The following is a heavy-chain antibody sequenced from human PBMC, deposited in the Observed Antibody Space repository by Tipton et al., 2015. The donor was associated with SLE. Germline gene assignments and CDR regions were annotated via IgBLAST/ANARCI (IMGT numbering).Heavy chain of an antibody. J-gene: IGHJ4*02. D-gene: IGHD4-17*01. Sequence: SLRLSCAASGFTFDDYAIHWVRQAPGKGLEWVSGISWNSGSIGYADSVKGRFTISRDNAKNSLYLQMNSLRAEDTALYYCAKDMTTVTTFADYWGQGTLVAVSS. CDR2: ISWNSGSI. CDR3: AKDMTTVTTFADY. CDR1: GFTFDDYA. V-gene: IGHV3-9*01.